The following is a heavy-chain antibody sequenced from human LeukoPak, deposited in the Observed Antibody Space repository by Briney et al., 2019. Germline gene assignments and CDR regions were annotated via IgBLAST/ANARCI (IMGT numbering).Heavy chain of an antibody. V-gene: IGHV1-18*01. J-gene: IGHJ4*02. Sequence: ASVKVSCKASGYTFTSYGISWVRQAPGRGLEWMGWISAYNGNTNYAQKLQGRVTMTTDTSTSTAYMELRSLRSDDTAVYYCARVLQYSSSSIPEYYFDYWGQGTLVTVSS. D-gene: IGHD6-6*01. CDR3: ARVLQYSSSSIPEYYFDY. CDR2: ISAYNGNT. CDR1: GYTFTSYG.